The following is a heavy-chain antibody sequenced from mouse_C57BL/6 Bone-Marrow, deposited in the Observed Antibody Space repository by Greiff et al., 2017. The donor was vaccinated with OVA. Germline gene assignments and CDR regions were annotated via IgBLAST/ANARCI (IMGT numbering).Heavy chain of an antibody. CDR2: IDPETGGP. CDR3: TRGCSNYYAMDY. Sequence: QVQLQQSGAELVRPGASVTLSCKASGYTFTDYEMHWVKQTPVHGLEWIGAIDPETGGPAYNQKFKGQAILTADKSSSTAYMELRSLTSEDSAVYYCTRGCSNYYAMDYWGQGTSVTVSS. CDR1: GYTFTDYE. V-gene: IGHV1-15*01. J-gene: IGHJ4*01. D-gene: IGHD2-5*01.